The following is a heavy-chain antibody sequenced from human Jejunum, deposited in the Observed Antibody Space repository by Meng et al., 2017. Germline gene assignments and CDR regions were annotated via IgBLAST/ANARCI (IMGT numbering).Heavy chain of an antibody. CDR1: GGSIIGINW. D-gene: IGHD3-16*01. CDR3: ARGTGDLRFGFDY. V-gene: IGHV4-4*02. CDR2: IHHSGST. Sequence: SDTLSLTCAVSGGSIIGINWCTWVRQPPGKGLEWIGEIHHSGSTNSIPSLKSRVTLSVDKSKNQFSLSLTSVTAADTAVYYCARGTGDLRFGFDYWGQGILVTVSS. J-gene: IGHJ4*02.